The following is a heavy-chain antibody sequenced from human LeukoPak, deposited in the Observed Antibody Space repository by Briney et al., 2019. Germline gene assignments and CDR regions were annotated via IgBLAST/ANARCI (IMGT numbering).Heavy chain of an antibody. CDR3: ARGYYYYYYMDV. V-gene: IGHV4-39*07. J-gene: IGHJ6*03. Sequence: SETLSLTCTVSGGSISSSSYYWGWIRQPPGKGLEWIGSIYYSGSTYYNPSLKSRVTISVDTSKNQFSLKLSSVTAADTAVYYCARGYYYYYYMDVWGKGTAVTVSS. CDR1: GGSISSSSYY. CDR2: IYYSGST.